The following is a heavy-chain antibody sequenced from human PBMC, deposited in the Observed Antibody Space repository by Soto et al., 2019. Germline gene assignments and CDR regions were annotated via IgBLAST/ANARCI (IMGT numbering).Heavy chain of an antibody. V-gene: IGHV3-30-3*01. Sequence: QVQLVESGGGVVQPGRSLRLSCAASGFTFSSYAMHWVRQASGKWLEWVAVISYDGSNKYYADSVKGRFTISRDTSKNTLYLQRNSLRAEDTDVDYCAREWRGYNYEFDYWGQGTLVTVSS. D-gene: IGHD5-12*01. CDR1: GFTFSSYA. J-gene: IGHJ4*02. CDR3: AREWRGYNYEFDY. CDR2: ISYDGSNK.